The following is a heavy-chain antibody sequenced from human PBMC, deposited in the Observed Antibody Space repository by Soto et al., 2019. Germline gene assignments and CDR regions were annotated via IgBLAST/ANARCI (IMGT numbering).Heavy chain of an antibody. J-gene: IGHJ4*02. Sequence: GGSLRLSCAASGFMFRSYAMHWVRQAPGKGLEWVAGIWYDGSTKYYGDSVKGRYSISSDNSKNMLDLQMNSLRAEDTAVYYCARVASSSSWHIPHFDQWGQGTLVTVSS. CDR2: IWYDGSTK. V-gene: IGHV3-33*01. CDR3: ARVASSSSWHIPHFDQ. CDR1: GFMFRSYA. D-gene: IGHD6-13*01.